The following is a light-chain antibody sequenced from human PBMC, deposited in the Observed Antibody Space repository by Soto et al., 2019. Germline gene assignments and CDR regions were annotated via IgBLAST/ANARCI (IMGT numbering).Light chain of an antibody. J-gene: IGKJ3*01. V-gene: IGKV3-20*01. CDR2: GAS. Sequence: EIVLTQSPGTLSLSPGERATLSCRASQSVSSSYLAWYQQKLGQAPRLLIYGASNRATGIPDWFSGSGSGTDFTLTISRLEPEGFAVYYCQQYANSPFTFGPGTKVHIE. CDR3: QQYANSPFT. CDR1: QSVSSSY.